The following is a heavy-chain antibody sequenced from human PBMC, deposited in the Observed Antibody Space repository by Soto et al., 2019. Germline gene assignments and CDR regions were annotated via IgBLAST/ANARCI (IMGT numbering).Heavy chain of an antibody. V-gene: IGHV3-11*01. D-gene: IGHD1-1*01. CDR2: ISSGSTNI. Sequence: QVQLVESGGGGVQPGGSLRLSCAASGFTFSDFYMSWIRQAPGKGLEWISYISSGSTNIFYADSVKGRFTVSRDNAKNSVYLQMDSLRAEDTAVYYCARDRNAAGSDYWGQGTLVTVSS. J-gene: IGHJ4*02. CDR1: GFTFSDFY. CDR3: ARDRNAAGSDY.